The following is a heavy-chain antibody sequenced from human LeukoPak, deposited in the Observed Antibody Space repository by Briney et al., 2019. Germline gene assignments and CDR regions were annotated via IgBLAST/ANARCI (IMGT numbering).Heavy chain of an antibody. J-gene: IGHJ4*02. Sequence: GGSLRLSCAASGFTFSSYWMHWVRQAPGKGLVWVSRINSDGSTTTYADSVKGRFTISRDNAKKTLYLQMNSLRAEDTAVYYCARRLYTTSRLNYWGQGTLVTVSS. CDR3: ARRLYTTSRLNY. CDR1: GFTFSSYW. CDR2: INSDGSTT. D-gene: IGHD2-2*02. V-gene: IGHV3-74*01.